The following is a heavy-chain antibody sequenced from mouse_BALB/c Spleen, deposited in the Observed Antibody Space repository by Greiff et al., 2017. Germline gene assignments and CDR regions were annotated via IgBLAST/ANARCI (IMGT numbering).Heavy chain of an antibody. CDR1: GYAFSSYW. Sequence: QVQLQQSGAELVRPGSSVKISCKASGYAFSSYWMNWVKQRPGQGLEWIGQIYPGDGDTNYNGKFKGKATLTADKSSSTAYMQLSSLTSEDPAVYFCARRGYYDYDADYYAMDYWGQGTSVTVSS. D-gene: IGHD2-4*01. J-gene: IGHJ4*01. CDR3: ARRGYYDYDADYYAMDY. V-gene: IGHV1-80*01. CDR2: IYPGDGDT.